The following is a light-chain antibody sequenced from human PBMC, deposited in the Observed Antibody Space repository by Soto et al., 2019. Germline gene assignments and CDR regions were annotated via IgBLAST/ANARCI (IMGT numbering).Light chain of an antibody. CDR3: LQYHNLCA. Sequence: ILMTQSPATVSVSPGESATLSCRASQNIYYNVAWYQHRPGQAPRLLIYRASTRAPGVPARFSGSGSGTEFTLNISSLQPADFTVYSCLQYHNLCAFGQGTKVEI. J-gene: IGKJ1*01. CDR2: RAS. CDR1: QNIYYN. V-gene: IGKV3-15*01.